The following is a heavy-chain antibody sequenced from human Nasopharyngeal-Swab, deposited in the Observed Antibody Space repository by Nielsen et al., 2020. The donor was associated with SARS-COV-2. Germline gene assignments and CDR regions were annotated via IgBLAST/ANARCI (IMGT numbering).Heavy chain of an antibody. V-gene: IGHV3-15*01. J-gene: IGHJ3*02. D-gene: IGHD1-26*01. CDR3: TRGRYGGAFDI. CDR1: GFTFSNAW. CDR2: IKSKTDGGTT. Sequence: GESLKISCAASGFTFSNAWMSWVRQAPGKGPEWVGRIKSKTDGGTTDYAAPVKGRFTISRDDSKNTLYLQMNSLKTEDTAVYYCTRGRYGGAFDIWGQGTMVTVSS.